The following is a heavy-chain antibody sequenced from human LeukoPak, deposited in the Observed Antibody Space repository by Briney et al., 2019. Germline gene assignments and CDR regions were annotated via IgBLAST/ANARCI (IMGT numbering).Heavy chain of an antibody. CDR1: GFTFRTSA. J-gene: IGHJ3*02. D-gene: IGHD6-25*01. CDR3: AATGSETDAFDI. CDR2: IAVGSGNT. Sequence: TSVKVFCKASGFTFRTSAMQWVRQARGQRLECIGWIAVGSGNTKYAQKFQERDSITRDMSTSTAYMELSSLGSEDTAVYYCAATGSETDAFDIWGQGTMVTVSS. V-gene: IGHV1-58*02.